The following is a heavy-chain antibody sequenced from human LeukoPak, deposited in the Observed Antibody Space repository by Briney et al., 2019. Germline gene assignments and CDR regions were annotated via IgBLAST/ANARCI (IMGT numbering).Heavy chain of an antibody. D-gene: IGHD5-18*01. J-gene: IGHJ4*02. V-gene: IGHV3-21*01. CDR1: GFTFSSYW. Sequence: GGSLRLSCAASGFTFSSYWMSWVRQAPGKGLEWVSSISSSGSYKFYADSVKGRFTISRDNAKDSLSLQMNSLRAGDTAVYYCARGGYSYAGGVDYWGQGTLVTVSS. CDR3: ARGGYSYAGGVDY. CDR2: ISSSGSYK.